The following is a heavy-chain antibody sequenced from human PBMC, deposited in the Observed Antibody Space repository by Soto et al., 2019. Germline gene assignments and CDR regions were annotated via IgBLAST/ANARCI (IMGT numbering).Heavy chain of an antibody. CDR3: ARGRSVVVPAAMEFDY. CDR2: INHSGST. Sequence: PSETLSLTCAVYGGSFSGYYWSWIRQPPGKGLEWIGEINHSGSTNYNPSLKSRVTISVDTSKNQFSLKLSSVTAADTAVYYCARGRSVVVPAAMEFDYWAQGNLVTVSS. CDR1: GGSFSGYY. D-gene: IGHD2-2*01. V-gene: IGHV4-34*01. J-gene: IGHJ4*02.